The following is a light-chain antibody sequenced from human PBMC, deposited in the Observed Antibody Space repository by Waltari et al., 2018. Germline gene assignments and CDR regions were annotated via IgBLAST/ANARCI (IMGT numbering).Light chain of an antibody. CDR1: QSVGSY. Sequence: EIVLTQSPATLSLSPGERATLSCRASQSVGSYLAWYQQRPGQAPRLLISDASNRATGIPARFSGSGSGTDFTLTISSLQPEDIATYYCQQYDNLPYTFGQGTKLEIK. CDR3: QQYDNLPYT. J-gene: IGKJ2*01. CDR2: DAS. V-gene: IGKV3-11*01.